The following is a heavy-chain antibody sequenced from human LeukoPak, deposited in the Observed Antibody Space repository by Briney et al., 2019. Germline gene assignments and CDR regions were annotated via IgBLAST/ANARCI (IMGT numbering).Heavy chain of an antibody. Sequence: SETLSLTCAVYGGSFSGYYWSWIRQPPGKGLEWIGEINHSGSTNYNPSLKSRVTISVDTSKNQFSLKLSSVTAADTAVYHCARGSITGTTRLDYWGQGTLVTVSS. V-gene: IGHV4-34*01. D-gene: IGHD1-7*01. CDR1: GGSFSGYY. CDR2: INHSGST. CDR3: ARGSITGTTRLDY. J-gene: IGHJ4*02.